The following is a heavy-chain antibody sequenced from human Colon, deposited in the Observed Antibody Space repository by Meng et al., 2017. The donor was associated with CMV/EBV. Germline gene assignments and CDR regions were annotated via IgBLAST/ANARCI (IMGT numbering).Heavy chain of an antibody. CDR1: GISFPGHY. CDR3: ARPEHYYHTSGYPGDYFDY. J-gene: IGHJ4*02. D-gene: IGHD3-22*01. Sequence: PLVQSGAEVKTPGAALKVSRKAPGISFPGHYRTWVRQVPVQGLEWMGRINPNSGDTIFAQTFQGSLTMTSDSSISTASIVLTSLTSDDTAVYYCARPEHYYHTSGYPGDYFDYWGQGTLVTVSS. CDR2: INPNSGDT. V-gene: IGHV1-2*06.